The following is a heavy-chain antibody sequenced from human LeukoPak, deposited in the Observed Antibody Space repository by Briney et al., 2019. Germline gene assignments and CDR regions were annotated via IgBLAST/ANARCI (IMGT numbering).Heavy chain of an antibody. J-gene: IGHJ4*02. CDR3: ARAGTGGDYFDY. CDR1: GGSISSYY. CDR2: IYYSGST. D-gene: IGHD6-13*01. Sequence: SETLSLTCTVSGGSISSYYWSWIRQPPGKGLEWIGYIYYSGSTNYNPSLKSRATISVATSKNQFSLKLSSMTAADTAVYYCARAGTGGDYFDYWGQGTLVTVSS. V-gene: IGHV4-59*01.